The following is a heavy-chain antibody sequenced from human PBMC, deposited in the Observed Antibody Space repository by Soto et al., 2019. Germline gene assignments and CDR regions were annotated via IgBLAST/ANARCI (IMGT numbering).Heavy chain of an antibody. CDR3: ARSGYSSGWYLYYYYGMDV. V-gene: IGHV4-61*01. CDR2: VSGLGSR. J-gene: IGHJ6*02. CDR1: GDSVNTGSTC. Sequence: SETLSLTCNVSGDSVNTGSTCWSWIRQPPGKGLEWIGHVSGLGSRYYIPSLKSRVTISVDTSKNQFSLKLSSVTAADTAVYYCARSGYSSGWYLYYYYGMDVWGQGTTVTVSS. D-gene: IGHD6-19*01.